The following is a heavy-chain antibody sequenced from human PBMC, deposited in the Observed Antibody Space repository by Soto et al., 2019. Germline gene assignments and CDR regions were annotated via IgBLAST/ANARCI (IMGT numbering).Heavy chain of an antibody. J-gene: IGHJ4*02. V-gene: IGHV4-59*01. Sequence: PSETLSLTCTVSGGSISGYYWSWIRQPPGKGLEWIGYIYYSGSTIYNPSLKGRVTISVDTSKTQFSLKLSSVTAADTAVYYCARARYDSSGYYYFDYWGQGTLVTVSS. CDR3: ARARYDSSGYYYFDY. D-gene: IGHD3-22*01. CDR2: IYYSGST. CDR1: GGSISGYY.